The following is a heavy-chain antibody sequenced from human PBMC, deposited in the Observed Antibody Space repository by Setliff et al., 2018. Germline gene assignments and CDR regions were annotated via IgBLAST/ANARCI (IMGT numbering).Heavy chain of an antibody. CDR2: IYTSWST. CDR3: ARVSGFLYVDV. J-gene: IGHJ6*03. Sequence: SETLSLTCNVSGGSISSRTYYWSWIRQPAGKGLEWIEHIYTSWSTNYNPSLKSRVTMSVDTTKNQFSLKLTSVTAADTAVYYCARVSGFLYVDVWGKGTTVTV. CDR1: GGSISSRTYY. V-gene: IGHV4-61*09. D-gene: IGHD3-3*01.